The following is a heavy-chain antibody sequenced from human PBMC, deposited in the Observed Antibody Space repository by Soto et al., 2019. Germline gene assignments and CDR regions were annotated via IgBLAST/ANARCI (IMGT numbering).Heavy chain of an antibody. CDR2: IDYSGST. CDR3: ARGGRTIFGRYFDY. D-gene: IGHD3-3*01. Sequence: ASETLSLTCTVSGGSVSSGSYYWSWIRQPPGKGLEWIGYIDYSGSTYYNPSLRSRLTISVDTSKNQFSLKLSSVTAADTAVYYCARGGRTIFGRYFDYWGQGTLVTVSS. J-gene: IGHJ4*02. V-gene: IGHV4-30-4*01. CDR1: GGSVSSGSYY.